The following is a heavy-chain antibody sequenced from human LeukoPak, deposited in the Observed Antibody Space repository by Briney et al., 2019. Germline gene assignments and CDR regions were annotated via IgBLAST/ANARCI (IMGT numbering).Heavy chain of an antibody. D-gene: IGHD1-26*01. CDR2: ISYDVSNK. Sequence: PGRSLRLSCAASGFTFSSYGMHWVRQAPGKGLEWVAVISYDVSNKYYADSVKGRFTISGDNSKNTLYLQMNSLRAEDTAVYYCAKGPLPYSGSYLDYWGQGTLVTVSS. CDR1: GFTFSSYG. J-gene: IGHJ4*02. CDR3: AKGPLPYSGSYLDY. V-gene: IGHV3-30*18.